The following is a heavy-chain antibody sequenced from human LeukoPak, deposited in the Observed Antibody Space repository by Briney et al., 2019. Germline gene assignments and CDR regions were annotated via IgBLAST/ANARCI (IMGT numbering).Heavy chain of an antibody. CDR2: MFHSGST. V-gene: IGHV4-30-2*01. CDR1: GGSISSGGYS. Sequence: SETLSLTCAVSGGSISSGGYSWSWIRQPLGKGLEWIGYMFHSGSTYYNPSLKSRVTISVDRSKNQFSLKMNSVTAADTAVYYCARGGGYCSGTICSPFEYWGQGTQVTVSS. J-gene: IGHJ4*02. D-gene: IGHD2-2*01. CDR3: ARGGGYCSGTICSPFEY.